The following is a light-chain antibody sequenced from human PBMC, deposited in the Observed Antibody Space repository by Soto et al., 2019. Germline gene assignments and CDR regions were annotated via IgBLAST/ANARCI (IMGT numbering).Light chain of an antibody. CDR2: GAS. CDR1: QSVSSN. V-gene: IGKV3-15*01. Sequence: EIVMTQSPATLSVSPGERATLSCRASQSVSSNLAWYQQKPGQAPRHLIYGASTRATGIPARFSGSGSGTEFTLTISSLQSEDFAAYYCQQYNNWPPWTFGQGTKVDIK. CDR3: QQYNNWPPWT. J-gene: IGKJ1*01.